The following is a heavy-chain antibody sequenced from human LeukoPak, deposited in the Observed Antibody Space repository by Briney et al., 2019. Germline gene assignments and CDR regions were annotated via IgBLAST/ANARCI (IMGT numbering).Heavy chain of an antibody. Sequence: SETLSLTCTVSGGSISSSSYYWGWIRQPPGKGLEWIGSIYYSGSTYYNPSLKSRVTISVDTSKNQFSLKLGSVTAADTAVYYCARSIPYYYYMDVWGKGTTVTVSS. CDR2: IYYSGST. D-gene: IGHD2-21*01. V-gene: IGHV4-39*07. CDR1: GGSISSSSYY. CDR3: ARSIPYYYYMDV. J-gene: IGHJ6*03.